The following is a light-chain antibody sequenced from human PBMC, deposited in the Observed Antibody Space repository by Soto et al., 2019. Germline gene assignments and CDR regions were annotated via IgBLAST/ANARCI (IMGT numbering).Light chain of an antibody. CDR2: DAS. CDR1: QSVSGY. J-gene: IGKJ5*01. V-gene: IGKV3-11*01. Sequence: IVLTQSPGTLSLSPWERATLSCRASQSVSGYLAWYQHKPGQAPRLLIYDASNRATGIPARFSGSGTGTDFTLTISSLEPEDFAVYYCQQRSNWPSTFGPGTRLEIK. CDR3: QQRSNWPST.